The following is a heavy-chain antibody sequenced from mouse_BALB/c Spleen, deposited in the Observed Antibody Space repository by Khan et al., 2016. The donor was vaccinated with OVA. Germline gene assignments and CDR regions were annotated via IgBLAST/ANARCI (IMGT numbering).Heavy chain of an antibody. CDR2: ISTSGSYT. D-gene: IGHD2-10*01. J-gene: IGHJ3*01. Sequence: EVELVESGGGLVRPGGSLKLSCVASGFAFSSYDMSWVRQTPEKRLEWVATISTSGSYTYYPDSAKGRFTISRDPARNTLYLQMNSLRSEDTALYYCSRPSYYGNPWFTYWGQGTLVTVSA. V-gene: IGHV5-9*02. CDR3: SRPSYYGNPWFTY. CDR1: GFAFSSYD.